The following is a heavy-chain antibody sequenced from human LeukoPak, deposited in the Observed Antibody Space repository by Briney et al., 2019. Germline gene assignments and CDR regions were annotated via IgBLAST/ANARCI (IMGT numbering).Heavy chain of an antibody. CDR1: GGSISSYY. CDR2: IYYSGST. J-gene: IGHJ5*02. CDR3: ARNYGYFPRSGWFDP. Sequence: TPSETLSLTCTVSGGSISSYYWSWIRQHPGKGLEWIGYIYYSGSTYYNPSLKSRVTISVDTSKNQFSLKLSSVTAADTAVYYCARNYGYFPRSGWFDPWGQGTLVTVSS. D-gene: IGHD4-17*01. V-gene: IGHV4-59*06.